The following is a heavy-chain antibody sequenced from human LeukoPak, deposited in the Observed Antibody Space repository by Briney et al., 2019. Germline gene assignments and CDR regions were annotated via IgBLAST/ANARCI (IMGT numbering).Heavy chain of an antibody. J-gene: IGHJ5*01. CDR1: GGTFTSDA. CDR3: AREGQTTVTFWFES. D-gene: IGHD4-11*01. CDR2: VNPIFGTA. Sequence: SVRVSSTASGGTFTSDAISSVRHAPGHGREWVGGVNPIFGTANYAQKFQGRVTITADESTSTAYMELSRLRSEDTAVYYCAREGQTTVTFWFESWGQGTVVTVS. V-gene: IGHV1-69*01.